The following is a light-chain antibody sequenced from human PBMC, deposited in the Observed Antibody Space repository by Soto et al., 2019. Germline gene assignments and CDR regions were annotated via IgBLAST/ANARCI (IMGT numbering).Light chain of an antibody. CDR2: GAS. V-gene: IGKV3-20*01. Sequence: EIVLTQSPGTLSLSPGERATLSCRASQNINSRYLSWYQQKPGQAPRLLIYGASSRATGIPDRFSGSGSGTAFTLTISRLEPADFAVYYCQQFGSSPGFTFGTGTKVDIK. CDR3: QQFGSSPGFT. J-gene: IGKJ3*01. CDR1: QNINSRY.